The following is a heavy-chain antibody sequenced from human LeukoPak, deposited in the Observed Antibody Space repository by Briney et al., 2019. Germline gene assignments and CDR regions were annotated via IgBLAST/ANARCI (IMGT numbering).Heavy chain of an antibody. D-gene: IGHD3-16*01. CDR2: IRSKTNNYAT. V-gene: IGHV3-73*01. Sequence: GGSLRLSCAASGFTFSGSAMHWVRQASGKGLEWVGRIRSKTNNYATAYAASVKGRFTISRDDSKNTAYLQMSSLKTEDTAVYYCGGGGAADIWGQGTTVTVSS. J-gene: IGHJ3*02. CDR3: GGGGAADI. CDR1: GFTFSGSA.